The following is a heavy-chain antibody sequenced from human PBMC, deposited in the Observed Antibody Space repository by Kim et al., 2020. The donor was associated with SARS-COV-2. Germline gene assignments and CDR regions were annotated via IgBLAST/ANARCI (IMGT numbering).Heavy chain of an antibody. D-gene: IGHD3-16*02. V-gene: IGHV3-53*01. J-gene: IGHJ6*01. Sequence: GGSLRLSCAASGFTVSSNYMSWVRQAPGKGLEWVSGIYGGGGTSYADSVMGRFTFTSGNAKNTLFLQMNSFMPEDPTVSYCSRNRALDYGYY. CDR2: IYGGGGT. CDR1: GFTVSSNY. CDR3: SRNRALDYGYY.